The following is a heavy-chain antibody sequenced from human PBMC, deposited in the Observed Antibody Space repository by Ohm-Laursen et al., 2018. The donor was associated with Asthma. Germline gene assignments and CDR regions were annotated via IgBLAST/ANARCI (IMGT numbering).Heavy chain of an antibody. Sequence: ASVKVSCKASGGTFTNYAISWVRQAPGQGLEWMGGIIPIFGIANYAQKFQGRVTITADKSTSTAYMELSSLRSEDTAVYYCASALIVVVVAATTNYYGMDVWGQGTTVTVSS. CDR1: GGTFTNYA. D-gene: IGHD2-15*01. V-gene: IGHV1-69*10. CDR3: ASALIVVVVAATTNYYGMDV. CDR2: IIPIFGIA. J-gene: IGHJ6*02.